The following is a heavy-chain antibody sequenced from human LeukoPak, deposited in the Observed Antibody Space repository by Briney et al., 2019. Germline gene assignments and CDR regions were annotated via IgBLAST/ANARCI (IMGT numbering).Heavy chain of an antibody. CDR3: ARGVYYDSSGYYSDY. CDR2: VNPNSGAT. D-gene: IGHD3-22*01. V-gene: IGHV1-2*02. Sequence: ASVKVSCTASRYTLIAYYMHRVRQAPGQGLEWMGWVNPNSGATNYAQKVQGRVTMTRDTSLSTVYVELTWLTSDDTAVYYCARGVYYDSSGYYSDYWGQGTLVTVSS. CDR1: RYTLIAYY. J-gene: IGHJ4*02.